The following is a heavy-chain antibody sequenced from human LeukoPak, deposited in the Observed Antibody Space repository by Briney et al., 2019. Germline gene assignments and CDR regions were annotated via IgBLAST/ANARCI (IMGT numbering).Heavy chain of an antibody. CDR1: GGSFSGYY. Sequence: SETLSLTCAVYGGSFSGYYWSWIRQPPGKGLEWIGEINHSGSTNYNPSLKSRVTISVDTSKNQFSLKLSSVSAADTAVYYCARGRGTIFGVVIIPPYFDYWGQGTLVTVSS. D-gene: IGHD3-3*01. V-gene: IGHV4-34*01. J-gene: IGHJ4*02. CDR3: ARGRGTIFGVVIIPPYFDY. CDR2: INHSGST.